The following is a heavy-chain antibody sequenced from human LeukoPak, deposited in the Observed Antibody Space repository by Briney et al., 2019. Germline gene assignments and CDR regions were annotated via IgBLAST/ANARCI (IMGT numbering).Heavy chain of an antibody. Sequence: GGSLRLSCAASGFTFSSYAMHWVRQAPGKGLEWVSAISGSGSSTYYADSVKGRFTISRDNSKNTLYLQMNSLRAEDTAVYYCAKEGYYYDSSGYYSYWGQGTLVTVSS. J-gene: IGHJ4*02. V-gene: IGHV3-23*01. CDR1: GFTFSSYA. CDR2: ISGSGSST. D-gene: IGHD3-22*01. CDR3: AKEGYYYDSSGYYSY.